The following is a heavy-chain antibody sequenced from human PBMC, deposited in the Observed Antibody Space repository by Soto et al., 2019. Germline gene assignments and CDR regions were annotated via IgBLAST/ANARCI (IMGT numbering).Heavy chain of an antibody. J-gene: IGHJ2*01. CDR3: ASLYRGYEDWYFDL. D-gene: IGHD5-12*01. CDR1: GGSIISYY. CDR2: IYYSGST. V-gene: IGHV4-59*01. Sequence: PSETLSLTCSVSGGSIISYYWSWLRQPPGKGLEWIGYIYYSGSTNYNPSLKSRVTMSVDTSKNQFSLKVSSVTAADTAVYYCASLYRGYEDWYFDLWGRGTLVTVSS.